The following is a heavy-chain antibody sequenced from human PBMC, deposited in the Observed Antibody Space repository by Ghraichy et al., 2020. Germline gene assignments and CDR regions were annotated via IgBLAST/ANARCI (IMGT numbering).Heavy chain of an antibody. CDR3: VKVNSREGYNYPYDY. D-gene: IGHD5-24*01. J-gene: IGHJ4*02. CDR2: ISGNGDDT. V-gene: IGHV3-64D*09. CDR1: GFAFSSYA. Sequence: GGSLRLSCSASGFAFSSYAMHWVRQAPGKGLEYVSLISGNGDDTYYADSVKGRFTTSRDNSKSTLFLQMSSLRAEDTAVYYCVKVNSREGYNYPYDYWGQGTLVTVSS.